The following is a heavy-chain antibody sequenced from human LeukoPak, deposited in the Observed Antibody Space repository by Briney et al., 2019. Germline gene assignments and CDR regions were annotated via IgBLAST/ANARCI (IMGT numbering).Heavy chain of an antibody. CDR1: GFIVSTNY. CDR3: ARGAPGNSDAFDF. V-gene: IGHV3-53*04. J-gene: IGHJ3*01. Sequence: GGSLRLSCSTSGFIVSTNYINWVRQAPGKGLEWVPVIYSGGETYYAHSVKGRFTISRHSSRDIVSLQMNDLRVEDTAVYYCARGAPGNSDAFDFWGQGTMVTVS. CDR2: IYSGGET.